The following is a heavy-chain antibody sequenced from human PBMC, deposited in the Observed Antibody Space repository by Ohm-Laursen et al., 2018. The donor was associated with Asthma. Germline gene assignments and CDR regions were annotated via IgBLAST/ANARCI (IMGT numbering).Heavy chain of an antibody. V-gene: IGHV3-11*01. Sequence: SLRLSCAASGFTFSNYYSSWIRQAPGKGLEWVSYISITGNTIYYADSVKGRFTISRDNAKNSLYLQMSNLRADYTAVYFCARGPPVTTVTTGEYFDFWGQGTPVTVSS. CDR2: ISITGNTI. J-gene: IGHJ4*02. CDR1: GFTFSNYY. D-gene: IGHD4-17*01. CDR3: ARGPPVTTVTTGEYFDF.